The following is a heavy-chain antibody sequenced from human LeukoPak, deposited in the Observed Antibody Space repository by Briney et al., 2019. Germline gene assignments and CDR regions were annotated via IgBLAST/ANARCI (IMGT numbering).Heavy chain of an antibody. CDR3: ATGFYFDTSGLLMH. J-gene: IGHJ4*02. CDR1: GYTFTNYY. D-gene: IGHD3-22*01. CDR2: INTSGGST. V-gene: IGHV1-46*01. Sequence: ASVKVSCKASGYTFTNYYMHWVRQAPGQGLEWMGIINTSGGSTNYAQKFQGRVTMTRDTSTTTDYMELSSLRSEDTAVYYCATGFYFDTSGLLMHWGQGTLVTVSS.